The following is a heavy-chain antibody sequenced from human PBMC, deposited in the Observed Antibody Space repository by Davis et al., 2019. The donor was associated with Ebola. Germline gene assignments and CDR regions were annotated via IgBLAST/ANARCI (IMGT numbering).Heavy chain of an antibody. CDR3: ARDERITMIVVVSLVG. Sequence: AASVKVSCKASGYTFTSYGISWVRQAPGQGLEWMGWISAYNGNTNYAQKLQGRVTITADKSTSTAYMELSSLRSEDTAVYYCARDERITMIVVVSLVGWGQGTLVTVSS. D-gene: IGHD3-22*01. CDR2: ISAYNGNT. V-gene: IGHV1-18*01. J-gene: IGHJ4*02. CDR1: GYTFTSYG.